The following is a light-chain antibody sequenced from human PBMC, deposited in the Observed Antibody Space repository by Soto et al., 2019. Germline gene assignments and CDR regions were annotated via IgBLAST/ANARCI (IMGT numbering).Light chain of an antibody. Sequence: QSVLTQPASVSGSPGQSITISCTGTSSDVGAYNFVSWHQQHPGKAPKLMIYNVYDRPSGISYRFSGSKSGNTASLTISVLQGEDEADYYCSAYTVSRTYVFGTGTKLTVL. J-gene: IGLJ1*01. CDR3: SAYTVSRTYV. CDR2: NVY. CDR1: SSDVGAYNF. V-gene: IGLV2-14*03.